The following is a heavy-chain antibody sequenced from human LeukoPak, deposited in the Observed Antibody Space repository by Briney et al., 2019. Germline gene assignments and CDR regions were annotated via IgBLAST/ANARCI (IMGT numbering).Heavy chain of an antibody. Sequence: PGGSLRLSCAASGFTFSSYWMSWVRQAPGKGLEWVANIKEDGSQKYYVDSAKGRFTISRDNSKNTLYLQMNSLRAGDTAVYYCAKIRTSWYDFDYWGQGTLVTVSS. D-gene: IGHD6-13*01. V-gene: IGHV3-7*03. CDR1: GFTFSSYW. CDR2: IKEDGSQK. CDR3: AKIRTSWYDFDY. J-gene: IGHJ4*02.